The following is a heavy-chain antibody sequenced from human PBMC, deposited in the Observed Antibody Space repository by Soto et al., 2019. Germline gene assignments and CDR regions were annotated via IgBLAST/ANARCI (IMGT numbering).Heavy chain of an antibody. D-gene: IGHD2-8*02. V-gene: IGHV3-48*02. J-gene: IGHJ1*01. CDR1: GFTFEIHS. CDR2: IDASGTTI. CDR3: RTDYCTSDICPPEVPS. Sequence: EVQLVQSGGGLVQPGGSLRLSCAASGFTFEIHSMNWVRQAPGKGLEWVSSIDASGTTIYYADSVKGRFDISRDNAKSSLYLQMNNLRDEDTAVYCTRTDYCTSDICPPEVPSWGQGTLDTVSS.